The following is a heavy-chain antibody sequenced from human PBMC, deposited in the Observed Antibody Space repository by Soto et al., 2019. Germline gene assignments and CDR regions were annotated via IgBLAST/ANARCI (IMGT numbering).Heavy chain of an antibody. D-gene: IGHD6-13*01. CDR1: GYTFSSYA. CDR3: ARYSSSLYYFDY. CDR2: IDAGNGNT. J-gene: IGHJ4*02. Sequence: ASVKVSCKASGYTFSSYAMHWVRQAPGQRLEWMGWIDAGNGNTKYSQKFQGRVTITRDTSASTAHMELSSLRSEDTAVYYCARYSSSLYYFDYWGQGTLVTVSS. V-gene: IGHV1-3*01.